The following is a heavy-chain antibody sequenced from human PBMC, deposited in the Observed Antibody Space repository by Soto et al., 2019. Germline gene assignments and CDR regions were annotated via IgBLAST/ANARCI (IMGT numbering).Heavy chain of an antibody. CDR1: GFTFSSYA. V-gene: IGHV3-30-3*01. J-gene: IGHJ4*02. Sequence: QVQLVESGGGVVQPGRSLRLSCAASGFTFSSYAMHWVLRAPGKGLEWMAVMSYDGSNKYYADSVKGRLTISRDNSKNTLYLQMNSLRPEDTALYYCARDGGAYWGQGTLVIVSS. CDR3: ARDGGAY. CDR2: MSYDGSNK. D-gene: IGHD3-16*01.